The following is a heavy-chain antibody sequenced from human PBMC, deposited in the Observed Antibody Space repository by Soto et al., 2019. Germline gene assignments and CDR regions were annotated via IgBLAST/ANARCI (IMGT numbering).Heavy chain of an antibody. V-gene: IGHV1-46*01. CDR2: INPSGGST. CDR1: GYTFTSYY. Sequence: ASVKVSCKASGYTFTSYYMHWVRQAPGQGLEWMGIINPSGGSTSYAQKFQGRVAMTRDTSTSTVYMELSSLRSEDTAVYYCASQQQLVDNWFDPWGQGTLVTVSS. D-gene: IGHD6-13*01. J-gene: IGHJ5*02. CDR3: ASQQQLVDNWFDP.